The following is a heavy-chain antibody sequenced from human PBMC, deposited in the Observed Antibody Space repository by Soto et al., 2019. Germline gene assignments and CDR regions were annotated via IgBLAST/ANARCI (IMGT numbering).Heavy chain of an antibody. Sequence: VGSLSLSCVASGFTFIRSFMGWIRQAPGQGLEWVANINQDGGVTYYVDSVEGRFTISRDNTKDSLYLQMNSLRGDETAISYCVRDYLRSGPYVLDNGREGAPVTFAS. J-gene: IGHJ4*02. CDR1: GFTFIRSF. V-gene: IGHV3-7*03. CDR2: INQDGGVT. CDR3: VRDYLRSGPYVLDN. D-gene: IGHD6-19*01.